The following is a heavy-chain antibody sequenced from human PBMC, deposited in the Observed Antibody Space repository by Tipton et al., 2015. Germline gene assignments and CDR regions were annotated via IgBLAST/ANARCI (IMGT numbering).Heavy chain of an antibody. J-gene: IGHJ3*01. D-gene: IGHD3-3*01. CDR2: ITSSGNFI. V-gene: IGHV3-21*01. Sequence: SLRLSCATSGFSFTTYNMIWVRQAPGKGLEGVSLITSSGNFIYYADSVKGRFTISRDNAQNSLFLQMNSLRAADAALYFCARVRFLGWFSSGADAFDVWGQGTMVTVSS. CDR3: ARVRFLGWFSSGADAFDV. CDR1: GFSFTTYN.